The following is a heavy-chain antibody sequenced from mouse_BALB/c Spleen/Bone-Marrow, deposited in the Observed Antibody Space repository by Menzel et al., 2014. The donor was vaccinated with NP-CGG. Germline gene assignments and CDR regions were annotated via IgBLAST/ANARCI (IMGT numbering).Heavy chain of an antibody. CDR2: INPYNGAT. Sequence: DVQLQESGPELVKPGALVKISCKASGYSFTGYYMHWVKQSHVKSLEWIGRINPYNGATSYNQNFKDKASLTVDKSSSTAYMELHSLTSEDSAVYYCANYDGGFAYWGQGTLVTVSA. J-gene: IGHJ3*01. CDR3: ANYDGGFAY. CDR1: GYSFTGYY. V-gene: IGHV1-31*01. D-gene: IGHD2-4*01.